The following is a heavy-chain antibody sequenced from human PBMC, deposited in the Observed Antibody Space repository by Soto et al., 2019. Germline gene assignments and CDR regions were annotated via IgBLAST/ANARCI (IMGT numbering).Heavy chain of an antibody. J-gene: IGHJ4*02. CDR1: GYTFSMHA. D-gene: IGHD1-7*01. CDR2: INAGNGDT. CDR3: ARDEGGWNSIEGGFVKFILDY. Sequence: GASVKVSCKTSGYTFSMHAIHWVRQAPGQGLEWMGWINAGNGDTKYSENFQDRVAITRYAYASAAYMEVRSLRSEDTAIYYCARDEGGWNSIEGGFVKFILDYWGQGSVVTVSS. V-gene: IGHV1-3*01.